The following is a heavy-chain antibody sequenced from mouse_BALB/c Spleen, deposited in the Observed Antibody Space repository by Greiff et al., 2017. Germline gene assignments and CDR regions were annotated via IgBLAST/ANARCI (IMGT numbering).Heavy chain of an antibody. D-gene: IGHD2-3*01. J-gene: IGHJ3*01. CDR2: IYPGSGST. Sequence: LKQPGSELVRPGASVKLSCKASGYTFTSYWMHWVKQRPGQGLEWIGNIYPGSGSTNYDEKFKSKATLTVDTSSSTAYMQLSSLTSEDSAVYYCTRASDGYYVFAYWGQGTLVTVSA. V-gene: IGHV1S22*01. CDR3: TRASDGYYVFAY. CDR1: GYTFTSYW.